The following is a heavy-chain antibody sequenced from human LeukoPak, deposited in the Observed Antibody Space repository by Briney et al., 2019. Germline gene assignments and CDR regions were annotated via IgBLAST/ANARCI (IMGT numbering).Heavy chain of an antibody. D-gene: IGHD1-26*01. CDR3: ARHSDRWRYAMDV. J-gene: IGHJ6*02. Sequence: GSLRLSCAASGFTFSSYWMSWVRQAPGKGLEWIGQIYQSGSTDYNPSLRSRVTISRDTSKNQFSLQLTSVTAADTAVYYCARHSDRWRYAMDVWGQGTTVTVSS. V-gene: IGHV4-59*08. CDR1: GFTFSSYW. CDR2: IYQSGST.